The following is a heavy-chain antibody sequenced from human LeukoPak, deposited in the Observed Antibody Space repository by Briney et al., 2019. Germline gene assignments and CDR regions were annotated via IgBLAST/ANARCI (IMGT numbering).Heavy chain of an antibody. V-gene: IGHV3-23*01. CDR3: AKTRGFYGELKSYYFDY. CDR2: ISGSGGST. J-gene: IGHJ4*02. CDR1: GFTFSSYA. D-gene: IGHD1-26*01. Sequence: GGSLRLSCAASGFTFSSYAMSWVRQAPGKGLEWVSAISGSGGSTYYADTLKGRFTISRYNSKSTMYLQMNSLRAEDTAVYYCAKTRGFYGELKSYYFDYWGRGTLVTVSS.